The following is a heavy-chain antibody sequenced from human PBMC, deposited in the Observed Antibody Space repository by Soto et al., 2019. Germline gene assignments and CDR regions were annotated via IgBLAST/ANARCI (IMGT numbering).Heavy chain of an antibody. V-gene: IGHV4-59*08. CDR2: INYSGST. Sequence: SETLSLTCTVSGGSISSYYWSWIRQPPGKGLEWIGYINYSGSTNSNPSLKGRVTTSVDTSKNQFSLKLSSVTAADTAVYYCVRQGIGALHGLVDVWGQGTTVTVSS. J-gene: IGHJ6*02. D-gene: IGHD1-26*01. CDR1: GGSISSYY. CDR3: VRQGIGALHGLVDV.